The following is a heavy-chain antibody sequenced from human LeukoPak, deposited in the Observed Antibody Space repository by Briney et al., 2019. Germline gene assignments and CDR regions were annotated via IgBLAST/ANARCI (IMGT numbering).Heavy chain of an antibody. Sequence: PGRSLRLSCAASGFTFSNYGMHWVRQAPGKGLEWVAVISYDGSKKYHADSVQGRFTISRDNSKNTLYLQMNSLRAEDTAVYYCAREVYDSSNYFDYWGQGTLVTVSS. D-gene: IGHD3-22*01. CDR1: GFTFSNYG. CDR2: ISYDGSKK. V-gene: IGHV3-30-3*01. CDR3: AREVYDSSNYFDY. J-gene: IGHJ4*02.